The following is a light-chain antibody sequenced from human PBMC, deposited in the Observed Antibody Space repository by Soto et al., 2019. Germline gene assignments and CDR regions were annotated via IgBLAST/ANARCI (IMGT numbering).Light chain of an antibody. Sequence: QSALTQPRSVSGSPGQTVTISCTGTSSDVGGYYYVSWYQQHPGKAPKVIIYDVSERPSGVPDRFSGSKSGNTASLTISGLQAEDEADYHCCSYEGTYSFWVFGGGTKLTVL. CDR1: SSDVGGYYY. CDR2: DVS. V-gene: IGLV2-11*01. CDR3: CSYEGTYSFWV. J-gene: IGLJ3*02.